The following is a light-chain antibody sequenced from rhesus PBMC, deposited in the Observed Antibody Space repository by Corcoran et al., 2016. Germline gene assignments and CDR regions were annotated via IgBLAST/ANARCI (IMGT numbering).Light chain of an antibody. CDR3: LPYRRSPFP. Sequence: DIQMTQSPSFLSASVGDTVTITCQASQGISSWLAWYKQKPGKAPRFLIYKTSSWQSGVPSRFSGIGSGTDFTFTIRRLQPEDFATYYCLPYRRSPFPFGPGTKLHIK. J-gene: IGKJ3*01. CDR1: QGISSW. CDR2: KTS. V-gene: IGKV1-22*01.